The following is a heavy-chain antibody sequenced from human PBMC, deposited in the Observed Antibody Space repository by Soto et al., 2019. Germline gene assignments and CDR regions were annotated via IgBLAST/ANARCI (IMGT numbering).Heavy chain of an antibody. J-gene: IGHJ4*02. D-gene: IGHD1-26*01. CDR2: IYYSGTT. CDR1: GYSISSSNW. CDR3: ARREIQGPIDY. V-gene: IGHV4-28*01. Sequence: SETLSLTCAVSGYSISSSNWRGWIQQPPGKGLEWIGYIYYSGTTYYNPSLKSRVTMSVDTSKNQFSLKLTSVTAVDTAVYYCARREIQGPIDYWGQGTLVTVSS.